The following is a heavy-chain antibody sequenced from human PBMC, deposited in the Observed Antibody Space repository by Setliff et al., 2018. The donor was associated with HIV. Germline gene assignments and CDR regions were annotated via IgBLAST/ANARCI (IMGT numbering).Heavy chain of an antibody. J-gene: IGHJ6*03. CDR3: ARGRRSTSSYYYYYYMDV. CDR1: GGSISSYY. D-gene: IGHD2-2*01. V-gene: IGHV4-59*01. CDR2: IYYSGST. Sequence: PSETLSLTCTVSGGSISSYYWSWFRQPPGKGLEWIGYIYYSGSTNYNPSLKSRVTISVDTSKNQFSLKLSSVTAADTAVYYCARGRRSTSSYYYYYYMDVWGKGTTVTVSS.